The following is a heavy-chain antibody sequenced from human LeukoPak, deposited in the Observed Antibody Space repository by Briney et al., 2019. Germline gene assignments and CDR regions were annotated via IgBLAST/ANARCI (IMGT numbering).Heavy chain of an antibody. D-gene: IGHD2-2*03. J-gene: IGHJ5*02. CDR2: ISAYNGNT. V-gene: IGHV1-18*01. CDR3: ARDRRFVDIXPFNWFDP. CDR1: GYTFTSYG. Sequence: ASVKVSCKASGYTFTSYGISWVRQAPGQGLEWMGWISAYNGNTNYAQKLQGRVTMTTDTSTSTAYMELRSLRSDDTAVYYCARDRRFVDIXPFNWFDPWGQGTLVTVSS.